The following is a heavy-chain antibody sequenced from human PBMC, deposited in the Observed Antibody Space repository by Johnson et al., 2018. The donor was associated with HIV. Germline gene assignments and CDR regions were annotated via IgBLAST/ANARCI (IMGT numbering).Heavy chain of an antibody. V-gene: IGHV3-20*04. J-gene: IGHJ3*01. CDR2: IKQDGST. CDR1: GFTFDDYA. D-gene: IGHD2-15*01. Sequence: VQLVESGGGLVQPGRSLRLSCAASGFTFDDYAMHWVRQAPGKGLEWVANIKQDGSTGYADSVRDRFSISRDNAKNSLYLQMDSLRAEDTAMYYCARAKDAAYPYDAFDVWGHGTMVIVSA. CDR3: ARAKDAAYPYDAFDV.